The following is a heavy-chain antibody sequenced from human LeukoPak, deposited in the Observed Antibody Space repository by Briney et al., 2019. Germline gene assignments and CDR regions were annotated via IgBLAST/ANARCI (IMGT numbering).Heavy chain of an antibody. CDR2: IEPDGSGK. D-gene: IGHD3-10*01. J-gene: IGHJ4*02. Sequence: GGSLRLSCAASGFTFSSYWMSWVRQAPGKGLEWVADIEPDGSGKTYVDSVKGRFTISRDNAQQSLYLQMDTLTAEDTAVYYCVTSWVRQQRDFWGQGTLVTASS. V-gene: IGHV3-7*01. CDR3: VTSWVRQQRDF. CDR1: GFTFSSYW.